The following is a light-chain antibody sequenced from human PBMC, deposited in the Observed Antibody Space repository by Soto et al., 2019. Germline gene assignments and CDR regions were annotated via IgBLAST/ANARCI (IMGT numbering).Light chain of an antibody. J-gene: IGKJ4*01. V-gene: IGKV1-39*01. CDR2: AAS. CDR3: KQSYSSPLY. CDR1: QNINKS. Sequence: DIPMTQSPASLSASVGDRVTITCRASQNINKSLDWYQETPGKAPKLLFYAASTLESGVPSRLSGSGSGPDFTRTIDSMQPEDVATYYGKQSYSSPLYFGGGTKVQIK.